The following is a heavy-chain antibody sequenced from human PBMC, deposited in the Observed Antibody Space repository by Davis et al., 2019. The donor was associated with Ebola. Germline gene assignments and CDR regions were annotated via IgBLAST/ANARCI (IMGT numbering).Heavy chain of an antibody. Sequence: GESLKISCAASGFTFSSYAMSWVRQAPGKGLEWVSYISSSGSTIYYADSVKGRFTISRDNAKNSLYLQMNSLRAEDTAVYYCASVSYGLDYWGQGTLVTVSS. CDR1: GFTFSSYA. V-gene: IGHV3-48*04. CDR2: ISSSGSTI. D-gene: IGHD5-18*01. J-gene: IGHJ4*02. CDR3: ASVSYGLDY.